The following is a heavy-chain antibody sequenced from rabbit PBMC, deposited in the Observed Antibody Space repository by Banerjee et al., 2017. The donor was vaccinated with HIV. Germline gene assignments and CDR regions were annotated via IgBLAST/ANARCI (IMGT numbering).Heavy chain of an antibody. D-gene: IGHD4-1*01. CDR3: ARDLAGVIGWNFNL. CDR1: GFTLSSYW. Sequence: QEQLVESGGGLVQPEGSLTLTCKASGFTLSSYWMWWVRQAPGKGLELIACIFSNRGITWYASWVNGRFTISKTSSTTVTLQMTSLTAADTATYFCARDLAGVIGWNFNLWGQGTLVTVS. J-gene: IGHJ4*01. CDR2: IFSNRGIT. V-gene: IGHV1S45*01.